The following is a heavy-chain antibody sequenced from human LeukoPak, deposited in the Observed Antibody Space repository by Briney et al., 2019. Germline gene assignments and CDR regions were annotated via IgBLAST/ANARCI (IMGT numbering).Heavy chain of an antibody. CDR1: GGSISIYY. V-gene: IGHV4-59*08. D-gene: IGHD3-3*01. J-gene: IGHJ5*02. CDR3: ARHRYYDFWSGPLFDP. Sequence: SETLSPTCTVSGGSISIYYWSWIRQPPGKGLEWIGYIYYSGSTNYNPSLKSRVTVSVDTSKNQFSLKLSSATAADTAVYYCARHRYYDFWSGPLFDPWGQGTLVTVSS. CDR2: IYYSGST.